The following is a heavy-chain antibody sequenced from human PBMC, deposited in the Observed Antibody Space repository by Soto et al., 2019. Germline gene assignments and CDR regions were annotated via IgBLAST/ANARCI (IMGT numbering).Heavy chain of an antibody. D-gene: IGHD3-3*01. CDR1: GFTFTSSA. CDR3: XXXXLRFLEWFPXXYYGMDV. J-gene: IGHJ6*02. Sequence: QMQLVQSGPEVKKPGTSVKVSCKASGFTFTSSAVQWVRXXXXXXXXXXXXIXVGSGNTNYAQKFQERVTITRDMSXXTXXXXXXXLXXXXXXXXXXXXXXLRFLEWFPXXYYGMDVWGQGTTVTVSS. CDR2: IXVGSGNT. V-gene: IGHV1-58*01.